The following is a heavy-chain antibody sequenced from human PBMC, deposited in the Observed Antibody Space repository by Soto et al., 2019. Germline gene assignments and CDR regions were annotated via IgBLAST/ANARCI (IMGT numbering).Heavy chain of an antibody. D-gene: IGHD1-1*01. J-gene: IGHJ4*02. CDR2: ISDTGGGT. CDR3: AKERTRHFDY. Sequence: PGCSLRLSCAAPGVTFSSYAMNWVRQAPGKGLEWVSTISDTGGGTFYAGSVKGRFTISRDNSKNTVSLQMNSLRVEDTAVYYCAKERTRHFDYWGQGVTVSVSS. V-gene: IGHV3-23*01. CDR1: GVTFSSYA.